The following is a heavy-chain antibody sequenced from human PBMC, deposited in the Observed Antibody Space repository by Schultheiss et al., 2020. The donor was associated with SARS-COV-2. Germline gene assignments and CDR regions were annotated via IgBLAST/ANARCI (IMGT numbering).Heavy chain of an antibody. CDR3: ARAVTTGYYYMDV. Sequence: SQTLSLTCTVSGGSVSSGSYYWSWIRQPPGKGLEWIGYIYYSGSTNYNPSLKSRVTISVDTSKNQFSLKLSSVTAADTAVYYCARAVTTGYYYMDVWGQGTTVTVSS. CDR2: IYYSGST. CDR1: GGSVSSGSYY. D-gene: IGHD4-11*01. V-gene: IGHV4-61*01. J-gene: IGHJ6*03.